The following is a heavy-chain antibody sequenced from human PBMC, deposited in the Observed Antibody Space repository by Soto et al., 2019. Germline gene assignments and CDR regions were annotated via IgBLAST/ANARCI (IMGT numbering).Heavy chain of an antibody. V-gene: IGHV4-30-4*01. D-gene: IGHD2-21*02. CDR3: ASFIVVVTAIDDIGGDH. J-gene: IGHJ4*02. CDR1: GGSISSGDYY. CDR2: IYYSGST. Sequence: SETLSLTCTVSGGSISSGDYYWSWIRQPPGKGLEWIGYIYYSGSTYYNPSLKSRVTISVDTSKNQFSLKLSSVTAADTAVYYCASFIVVVTAIDDIGGDHWGQGTLVTVSS.